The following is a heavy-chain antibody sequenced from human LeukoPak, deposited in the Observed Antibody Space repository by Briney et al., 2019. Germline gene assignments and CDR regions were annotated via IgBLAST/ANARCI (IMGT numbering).Heavy chain of an antibody. V-gene: IGHV1-18*01. D-gene: IGHD3-22*01. CDR2: ISAYNGNT. CDR3: AREAMAGIVVVVNGEFDY. J-gene: IGHJ4*02. Sequence: EASVKVSCKASGYTFTSYGISWVRQDPGQGLEWMGWISAYNGNTNYAQKLQGRVTMTTDTSTSTAYMELRSLRSDDTAVYYCAREAMAGIVVVVNGEFDYWGQGTLVTVSS. CDR1: GYTFTSYG.